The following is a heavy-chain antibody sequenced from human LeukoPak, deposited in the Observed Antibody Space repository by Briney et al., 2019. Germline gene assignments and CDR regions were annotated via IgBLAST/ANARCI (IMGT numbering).Heavy chain of an antibody. CDR1: GGTFSSYA. J-gene: IGHJ4*02. CDR2: IIPIFGTA. V-gene: IGHV1-69*13. CDR3: AREEAVAGREFYFDY. D-gene: IGHD6-19*01. Sequence: SVKVSCKASGGTFSSYAISWVRQAPGQGLEWMGGIIPIFGTANYAQKFQGRVTITADESTSTAYMELSSLRSEDTAVYYCAREEAVAGREFYFDYWGQGTLVTVSS.